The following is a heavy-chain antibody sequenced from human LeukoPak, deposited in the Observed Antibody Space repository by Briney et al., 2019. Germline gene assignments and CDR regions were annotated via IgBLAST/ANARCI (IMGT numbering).Heavy chain of an antibody. CDR1: GGSISSYY. Sequence: PSETLSLTCTVSGGSISSYYWSWIRQPPGKGLEWIGYIYYSGSTNYNPSLKSRVTISVDTSKNQFSLKLSSVTAADTAVYYCARVHWSGGWYPYYYYGMDVWGQGTTVTVSS. CDR3: ARVHWSGGWYPYYYYGMDV. V-gene: IGHV4-59*01. CDR2: IYYSGST. J-gene: IGHJ6*02. D-gene: IGHD6-19*01.